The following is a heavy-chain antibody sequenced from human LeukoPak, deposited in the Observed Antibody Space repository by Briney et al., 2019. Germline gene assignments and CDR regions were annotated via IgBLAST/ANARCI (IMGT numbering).Heavy chain of an antibody. V-gene: IGHV3-20*04. Sequence: WGSLRLSCAAYGFSFGDYGVSWVRQPPGKGLEWVSGINWNGVSTVYADSVKGRFTISRDNAKNSVYLQISSLRAEDTALYYCARGPAATDVYYFDYWGQGTLVTVSS. J-gene: IGHJ4*02. D-gene: IGHD6-13*01. CDR2: INWNGVST. CDR1: GFSFGDYG. CDR3: ARGPAATDVYYFDY.